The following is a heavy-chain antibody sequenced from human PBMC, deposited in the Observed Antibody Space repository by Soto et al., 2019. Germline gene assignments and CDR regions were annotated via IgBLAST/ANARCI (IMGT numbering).Heavy chain of an antibody. Sequence: QVQLQESGPGLVKPSETLSLTCTGSGGSISSYYWSWIRQPPGKGLELIVDIYYSGSTNYNPSLKSRVTRSVDTSKKQCSLKLSSVTAADTAVYYCAREGLTGTIGLYYYYGMDVWGQGTTVTVSS. J-gene: IGHJ6*02. V-gene: IGHV4-59*01. CDR3: AREGLTGTIGLYYYYGMDV. CDR1: GGSISSYY. D-gene: IGHD1-7*01. CDR2: IYYSGST.